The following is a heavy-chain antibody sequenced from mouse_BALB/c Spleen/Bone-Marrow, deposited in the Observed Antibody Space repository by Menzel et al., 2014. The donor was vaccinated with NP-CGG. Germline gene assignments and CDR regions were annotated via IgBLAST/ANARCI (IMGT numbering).Heavy chain of an antibody. V-gene: IGHV4-1*02. Sequence: EVMLVESGGGLVQPGGFLKLSCAASGFDFRTYWMSWVRQAPGKGLEWIGEINPDSKTKNYAPSLKDKFIISRDNAKKTLFLQMNKVKSEDTALYYCARMGYYGWLAYWGQGTLVTVSA. D-gene: IGHD1-1*02. CDR3: ARMGYYGWLAY. J-gene: IGHJ3*01. CDR1: GFDFRTYW. CDR2: INPDSKTK.